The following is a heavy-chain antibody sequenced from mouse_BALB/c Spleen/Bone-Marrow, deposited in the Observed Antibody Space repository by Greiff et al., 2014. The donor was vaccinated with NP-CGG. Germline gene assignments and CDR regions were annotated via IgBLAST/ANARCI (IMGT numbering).Heavy chain of an antibody. J-gene: IGHJ2*01. CDR3: ARIYYYGRGYFDY. CDR1: GFNIKDTY. V-gene: IGHV14-3*02. Sequence: VQLQQSGAELVKPGASVKLSCTASGFNIKDTYMHWVKQRPEQGLEWIGRIDPANGNTKYDPKFQGKATITADTSSNTAYLQLSSLTSEGTAVYYCARIYYYGRGYFDYWGQGTTLTVSS. CDR2: IDPANGNT. D-gene: IGHD1-1*01.